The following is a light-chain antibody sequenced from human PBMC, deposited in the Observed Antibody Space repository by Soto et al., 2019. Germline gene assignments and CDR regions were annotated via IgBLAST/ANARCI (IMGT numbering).Light chain of an antibody. CDR1: QSVSSN. CDR3: QQYYNWPRT. V-gene: IGKV3-15*01. J-gene: IGKJ1*01. Sequence: EIVMTQSPATLSVSPGERATLSCRASQSVSSNLAWYQHKPGQAPRLLVYGASTRASGIPDRFSGSGSGTEFTLSISSLQSEDFAVYYCQQYYNWPRTFGRGTKV. CDR2: GAS.